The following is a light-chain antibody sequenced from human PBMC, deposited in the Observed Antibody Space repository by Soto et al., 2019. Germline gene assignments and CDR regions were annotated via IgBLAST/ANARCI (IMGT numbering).Light chain of an antibody. V-gene: IGKV1-5*01. CDR2: AAS. CDR1: LSIGYW. Sequence: DIQMTQSPSRLSASVGDRVTITCRASLSIGYWLAWYQQKPGKAPNLLIYAASTLETGVPSRFSGSGFGTEFTLTIASLQPDDSASYYCQQYNSFSKTFGRGTKVDI. CDR3: QQYNSFSKT. J-gene: IGKJ1*01.